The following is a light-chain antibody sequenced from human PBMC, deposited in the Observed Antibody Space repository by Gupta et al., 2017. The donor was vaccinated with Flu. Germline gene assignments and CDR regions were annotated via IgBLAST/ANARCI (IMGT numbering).Light chain of an antibody. CDR3: SAWDDSLSGWV. Sequence: SVLTQPPSASGTPGQRVTISCSGSSSSIGSNYVYWYQQLPGTAPKLLIYRNDQRPSGVPDRFSGSKSGTSASLAISGLRSEDETDYYCSAWDDSLSGWVFGGGTKVTVL. V-gene: IGLV1-47*01. CDR1: SSSIGSNY. J-gene: IGLJ3*02. CDR2: RND.